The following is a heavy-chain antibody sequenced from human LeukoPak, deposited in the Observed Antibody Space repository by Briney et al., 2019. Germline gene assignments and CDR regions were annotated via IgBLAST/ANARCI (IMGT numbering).Heavy chain of an antibody. CDR3: ARDPVGGSTIFDY. CDR2: TYYRSKWYY. J-gene: IGHJ4*02. CDR1: GDSVSSNSAA. D-gene: IGHD1-26*01. V-gene: IGHV6-1*01. Sequence: SQTPSLTCAISGDSVSSNSAAWNWIRQSPSRGLEWLGRTYYRSKWYYDYAVAVKSRISINPDTSKNQFSLQLSSVTPEDTAVYYCARDPVGGSTIFDYWGQGTLVTVSS.